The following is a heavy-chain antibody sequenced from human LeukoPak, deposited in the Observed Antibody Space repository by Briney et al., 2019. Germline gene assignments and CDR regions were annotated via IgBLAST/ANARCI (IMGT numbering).Heavy chain of an antibody. D-gene: IGHD3-10*01. Sequence: ASVKVSCKASGYTFTSYYMHWVRQAPGQGLEWMGIINPSGGSTSYAQKFQGRVTMTRDTSTSTVYMELSSLRSEDTAVYYCARARPQVTMVRGVKRITTTAFDYWGQGTLVTVSS. CDR2: INPSGGST. J-gene: IGHJ4*02. CDR1: GYTFTSYY. V-gene: IGHV1-46*01. CDR3: ARARPQVTMVRGVKRITTTAFDY.